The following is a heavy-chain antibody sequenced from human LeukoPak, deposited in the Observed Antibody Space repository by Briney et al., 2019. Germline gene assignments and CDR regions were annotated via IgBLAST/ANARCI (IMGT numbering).Heavy chain of an antibody. V-gene: IGHV3-23*01. CDR3: AKGGYCSSTSCYVGLFVP. Sequence: GGSLRLSCAASGFTFSSYVMNWVRQAAGKGMEWVSVIRGGGGSTYYADSVKGRFTISRDNTKNTLYRQINRLRAEETAVYYCAKGGYCSSTSCYVGLFVPWGQGTLVTVSS. J-gene: IGHJ5*02. CDR2: IRGGGGST. D-gene: IGHD2-2*01. CDR1: GFTFSSYV.